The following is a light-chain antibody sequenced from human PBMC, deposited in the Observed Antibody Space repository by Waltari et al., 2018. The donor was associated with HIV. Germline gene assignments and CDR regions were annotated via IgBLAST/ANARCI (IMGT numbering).Light chain of an antibody. Sequence: QSVLTQPPSASGTPGQRVTISCSGSSSNIGSNYVYWYQQLPGTAPKLLIYRNNQRPSGVPDRFSGSKSGTSASLAISGLQSEDEADYYCAVWDDSLNGYVFGPGTKVTVL. V-gene: IGLV1-47*01. J-gene: IGLJ1*01. CDR2: RNN. CDR1: SSNIGSNY. CDR3: AVWDDSLNGYV.